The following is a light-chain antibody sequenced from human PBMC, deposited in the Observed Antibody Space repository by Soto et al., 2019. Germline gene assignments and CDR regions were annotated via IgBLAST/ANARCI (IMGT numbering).Light chain of an antibody. CDR1: SSDVGTYNY. Sequence: QSALTQPASVSGSPGQSITISCTGTSSDVGTYNYASWYQQHPGKAPKLIIYEVSNRPSGVSNRFSGSKSGNTASLTISGLQAEDEADYYCSSYTSSTDYVFGTGTKVTVL. V-gene: IGLV2-14*01. J-gene: IGLJ1*01. CDR2: EVS. CDR3: SSYTSSTDYV.